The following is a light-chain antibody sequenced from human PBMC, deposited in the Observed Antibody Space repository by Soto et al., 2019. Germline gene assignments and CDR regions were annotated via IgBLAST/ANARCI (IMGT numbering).Light chain of an antibody. J-gene: IGKJ5*01. CDR3: QQYNNWPLT. CDR1: QSVSSN. CDR2: GAS. V-gene: IGKV3-15*01. Sequence: ENVMAQSPSTLSVSTGERATLSCRASQSVSSNLAWYQQKPGQAPRLLIYGASSMATGIPVRFSGSGSGTEFTLTISSLQSEDFAVYYCQQYNNWPLTFGQGTRLEIK.